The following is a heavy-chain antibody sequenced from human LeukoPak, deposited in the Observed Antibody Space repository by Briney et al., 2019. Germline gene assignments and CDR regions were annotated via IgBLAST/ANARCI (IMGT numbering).Heavy chain of an antibody. CDR2: IYYSGST. D-gene: IGHD7-27*01. CDR1: GGSISSYY. CDR3: ARRDWGHWYFDL. Sequence: PSETLSLTCTVSGGSISSYYWSWIRQPPGKGLEWIGYIYYSGSTNYNPSLKSRVTISVDTSKNQFSLKLSSVTAADTAVYYCARRDWGHWYFDLWGRGTLVTVSS. J-gene: IGHJ2*01. V-gene: IGHV4-59*08.